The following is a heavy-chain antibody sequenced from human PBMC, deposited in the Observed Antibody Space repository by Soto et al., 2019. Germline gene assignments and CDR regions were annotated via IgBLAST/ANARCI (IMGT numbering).Heavy chain of an antibody. CDR2: MNPNSGDT. CDR3: ARVGGNWNDDYFDY. D-gene: IGHD1-1*01. J-gene: IGHJ4*02. V-gene: IGHV1-8*01. CDR1: GYTFSDHD. Sequence: QVQLVQSGAEVKKPGASVKVSCKASGYTFSDHDINWVRPASGQGPEWLGWMNPNSGDTGYAQNFQGRVTMTRDTSKRTAYMELSSLRSEDTAVYYCARVGGNWNDDYFDYWGQGTLVTVSS.